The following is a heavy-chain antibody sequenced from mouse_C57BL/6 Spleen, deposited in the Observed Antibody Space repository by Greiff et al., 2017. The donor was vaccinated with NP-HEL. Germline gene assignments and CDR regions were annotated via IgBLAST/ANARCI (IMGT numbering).Heavy chain of an antibody. Sequence: EVQLQQSGPELVKPGASVKIPCKASGYTFTDYNMDWVKQSHGKSLEWIGDINPNNGGTIYNQKFKGKATLTVDKSSSTAYMELRSLTSEDTAVYYCARGGPDGYYVPWFAYWGQGTLVTVSA. V-gene: IGHV1-18*01. CDR3: ARGGPDGYYVPWFAY. CDR1: GYTFTDYN. D-gene: IGHD2-3*01. CDR2: INPNNGGT. J-gene: IGHJ3*01.